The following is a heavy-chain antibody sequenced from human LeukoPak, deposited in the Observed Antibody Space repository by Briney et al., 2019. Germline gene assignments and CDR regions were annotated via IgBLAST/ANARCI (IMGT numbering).Heavy chain of an antibody. CDR2: ITGSESST. CDR1: GFTFASYA. J-gene: IGHJ4*02. D-gene: IGHD6-19*01. CDR3: AKHRGSGVAGTGGVES. Sequence: GGSLRLSCAASGFTFASYAMTWVRQAPGEGLEWVSVITGSESSTYYADSVRGRFTITRDNPKNRLYLKRNSLRADDTAVYYCAKHRGSGVAGTGGVESWGQGTLVTVSS. V-gene: IGHV3-23*01.